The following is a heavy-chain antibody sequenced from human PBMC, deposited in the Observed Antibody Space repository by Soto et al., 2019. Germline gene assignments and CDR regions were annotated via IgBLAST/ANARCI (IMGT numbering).Heavy chain of an antibody. CDR1: GFTFSDYY. CDR2: ISSSGSTI. V-gene: IGHV3-11*01. J-gene: IGHJ5*02. Sequence: GSLRLSCAASGFTFSDYYMSWIRQAPGKGLEWVSYISSSGSTIYYADSVKGRFTISRDNAKNSLYLQMNSLRAEDTAVYYCARLRIAVAGTRWFDPWGQGTLVTVSS. CDR3: ARLRIAVAGTRWFDP. D-gene: IGHD6-19*01.